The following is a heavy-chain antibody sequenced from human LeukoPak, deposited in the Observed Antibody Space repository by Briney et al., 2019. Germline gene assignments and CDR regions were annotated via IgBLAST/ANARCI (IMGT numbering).Heavy chain of an antibody. D-gene: IGHD3-9*01. CDR1: GFTVSSNY. V-gene: IGHV3-53*01. Sequence: GGPLRLSCAASGFTVSSNYMSWVRQAPGKGLEWVSVIYSGGSTYYADSVKGRFTISRDNSKNTLYLQMNSLRAEDTAVYYCARGHFDWLFTAFDYWGQGTLVTVSS. J-gene: IGHJ4*02. CDR2: IYSGGST. CDR3: ARGHFDWLFTAFDY.